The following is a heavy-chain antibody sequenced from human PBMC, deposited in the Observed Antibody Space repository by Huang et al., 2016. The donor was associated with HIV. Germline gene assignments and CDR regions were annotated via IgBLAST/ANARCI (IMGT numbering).Heavy chain of an antibody. V-gene: IGHV3-30*18. CDR3: AKDKLQWELLYGMDV. J-gene: IGHJ6*02. Sequence: QVQLAESGGGVVQPGNSLRLSCEASGFTFTSDGMHWVRQAPRKGLEWVATTSYDGNNKNYADSVKGRFTISRYNSKNTLSLQMNSLRPEDTAVYYCAKDKLQWELLYGMDVWGQGTTVTVSS. CDR2: TSYDGNNK. CDR1: GFTFTSDG. D-gene: IGHD1-26*01.